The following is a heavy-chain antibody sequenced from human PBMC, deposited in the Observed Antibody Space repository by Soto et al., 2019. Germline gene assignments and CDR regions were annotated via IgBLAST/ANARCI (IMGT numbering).Heavy chain of an antibody. CDR3: AEHSGHDD. J-gene: IGHJ4*02. D-gene: IGHD5-12*01. Sequence: VKVSCKTSGYSFTDYAISWVRQAPGQGLEWMGGIIPIFGTANYAQKFQGRVTITADESTSTAYMELSSLRSEDTAVYYCAEHSGHDDWGQGTLVNVSS. CDR2: IIPIFGTA. V-gene: IGHV1-69*13. CDR1: GYSFTDYA.